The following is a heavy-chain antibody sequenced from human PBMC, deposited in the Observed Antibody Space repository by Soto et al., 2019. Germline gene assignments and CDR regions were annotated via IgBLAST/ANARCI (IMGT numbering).Heavy chain of an antibody. Sequence: QLQLQESGPGLVKPSETLSLTCTVSGGSISSSSYYWGWIRQPPGKGLEWIGSIYYSGSTYYNPSLKSRVTLSVDTSKNQFSLKLSSVTAADTAVYYCARVVVVAAGGYFDYWGQGTLVTVSS. CDR1: GGSISSSSYY. CDR2: IYYSGST. D-gene: IGHD2-15*01. CDR3: ARVVVVAAGGYFDY. V-gene: IGHV4-39*01. J-gene: IGHJ4*02.